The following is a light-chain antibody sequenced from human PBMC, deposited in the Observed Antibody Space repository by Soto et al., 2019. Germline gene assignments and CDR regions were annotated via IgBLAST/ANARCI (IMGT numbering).Light chain of an antibody. CDR2: YDV. CDR3: QVWDGSTHHLV. Sequence: SYELTQPPSVSVAPGRTAIITCGGSKVGSKSVHWYQQKPGQAPVLVIYYDVDRPSGIPERFSGSNSGDTATLTIASVEAGDEADYYCQVWDGSTHHLVFGGGTPLTVL. CDR1: KVGSKS. J-gene: IGLJ3*02. V-gene: IGLV3-21*04.